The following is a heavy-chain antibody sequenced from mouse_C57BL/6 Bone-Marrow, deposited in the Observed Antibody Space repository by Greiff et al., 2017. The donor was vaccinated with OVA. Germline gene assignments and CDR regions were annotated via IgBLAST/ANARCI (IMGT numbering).Heavy chain of an antibody. J-gene: IGHJ2*01. Sequence: VQLQQPGAELVKPGASVKMSCKASGYTFTSYWITWVKQRPGQGLEWIGDIYPGSGSTNYNEKFKSKATLTVDTPSSTAYMQLSSLTSEDSAVYYCARRGVWYFDYWGQGTTLTVSS. D-gene: IGHD2-10*02. CDR1: GYTFTSYW. CDR2: IYPGSGST. CDR3: ARRGVWYFDY. V-gene: IGHV1-55*01.